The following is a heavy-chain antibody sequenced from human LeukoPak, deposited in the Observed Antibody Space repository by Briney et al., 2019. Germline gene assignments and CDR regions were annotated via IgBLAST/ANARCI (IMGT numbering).Heavy chain of an antibody. J-gene: IGHJ3*02. Sequence: SETLSLACTVSGGSISSYYWSWIRQPPGKGLEWIGYIYYSGSTNYNPSLKSRVTISVDTSKNQFSLKLSSVTAADTAVYYCARNNYYDSSGYSIDAFDIWGQGTMVTVSS. CDR2: IYYSGST. V-gene: IGHV4-59*01. CDR1: GGSISSYY. CDR3: ARNNYYDSSGYSIDAFDI. D-gene: IGHD3-22*01.